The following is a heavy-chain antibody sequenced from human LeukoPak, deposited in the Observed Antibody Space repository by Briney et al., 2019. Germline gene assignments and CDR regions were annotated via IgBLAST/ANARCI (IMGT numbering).Heavy chain of an antibody. D-gene: IGHD3-3*01. CDR2: INPNSGGT. CDR1: GYTFTAYY. J-gene: IGHJ4*02. V-gene: IGHV1-2*02. CDR3: AIYDSAIN. Sequence: GASVKVSCKASGYTFTAYYMHWVRQAPGQGLEWMGWINPNSGGTNYAQKFQGRVTITRNTSISTAYMELSSLRSEDTAVYYCAIYDSAINWGQGALVTVSS.